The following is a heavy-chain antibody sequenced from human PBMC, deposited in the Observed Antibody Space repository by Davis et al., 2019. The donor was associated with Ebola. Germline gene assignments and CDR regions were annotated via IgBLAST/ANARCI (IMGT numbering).Heavy chain of an antibody. V-gene: IGHV4-34*01. J-gene: IGHJ4*02. CDR1: GGSFSAYY. CDR3: ARGLYDFWSGYFDY. D-gene: IGHD3-3*01. CDR2: INHSGST. Sequence: GSLRLSCAVYGGSFSAYYWSWIRQPPGKGLEWIGEINHSGSTNYNPSLKSRVTISVDTSKNQFSLKLSSVTAADTAVYYCARGLYDFWSGYFDYWGQGTLVTVSS.